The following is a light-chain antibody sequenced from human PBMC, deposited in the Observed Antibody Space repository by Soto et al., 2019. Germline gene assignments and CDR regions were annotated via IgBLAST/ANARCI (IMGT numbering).Light chain of an antibody. V-gene: IGLV1-40*01. CDR3: QSYDSSLSAFYV. J-gene: IGLJ1*01. CDR2: GNS. Sequence: QSLLTQPPSVSGAPGQRVTISCTGSSSNIGAGYDVHWYQQLPGTAPKLLIYGNSNRPSGVPDRFSGSKSGTSASLAITGLQAEDEADYYCQSYDSSLSAFYVFGTGTQLTFL. CDR1: SSNIGAGYD.